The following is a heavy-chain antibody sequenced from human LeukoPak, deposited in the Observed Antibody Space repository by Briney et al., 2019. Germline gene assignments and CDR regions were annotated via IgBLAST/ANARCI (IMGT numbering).Heavy chain of an antibody. CDR2: IYYTGST. V-gene: IGHV4-59*01. CDR1: GVSINSDY. J-gene: IGHJ4*02. D-gene: IGHD2-21*02. CDR3: ARGGVTFDY. Sequence: SETLSLTCTVSGVSINSDYWSWIRQPPGKGLEWIGYIYYTGSTNYNPSLKSRVTISVDTSKNQFSLKLSSVTAADTAVYYCARGGVTFDYWGQGTLVTVSS.